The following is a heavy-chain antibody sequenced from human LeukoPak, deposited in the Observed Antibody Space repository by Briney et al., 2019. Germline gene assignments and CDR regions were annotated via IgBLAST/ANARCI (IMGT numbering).Heavy chain of an antibody. Sequence: GGSLRLSCAASGFTFSSYSMNWVRQAPGKGLEWVSSISSSSSYIYYADSVKGRFTISRDNAKNSLYLQMNSLRAEDTAVYYCGLQEWSGYYTPFDYWGQGTLVTVSS. V-gene: IGHV3-21*01. J-gene: IGHJ4*02. CDR2: ISSSSSYI. CDR3: GLQEWSGYYTPFDY. D-gene: IGHD3-3*01. CDR1: GFTFSSYS.